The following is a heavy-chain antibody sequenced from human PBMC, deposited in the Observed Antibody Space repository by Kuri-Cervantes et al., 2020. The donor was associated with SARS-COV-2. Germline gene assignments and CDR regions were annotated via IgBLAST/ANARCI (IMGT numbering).Heavy chain of an antibody. J-gene: IGHJ6*02. Sequence: SETLSLTCTVSGGYISSYYWSWIRQPPGKGLEWIGYIYYSGSTNYNPSLKSRVTISVDTSKNQFSLKLSSVTAADTAVYYCARGEVVPAASNYYYYYGMDVWGQGTTVTVSS. CDR2: IYYSGST. V-gene: IGHV4-59*12. D-gene: IGHD2-2*01. CDR3: ARGEVVPAASNYYYYYGMDV. CDR1: GGYISSYY.